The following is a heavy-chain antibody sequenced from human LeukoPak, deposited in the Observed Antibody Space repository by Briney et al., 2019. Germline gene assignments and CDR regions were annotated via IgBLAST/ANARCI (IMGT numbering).Heavy chain of an antibody. CDR2: IRYDGSNK. D-gene: IGHD3-22*01. CDR1: GFTFSSYG. J-gene: IGHJ3*02. Sequence: GGSLRLSCAASGFTFSSYGMHWVRQAPGKGLEWVAFIRYDGSNKYYADSVKGRFTISRDNSKNTLYLQMNSLRAEDTAVYYCAKDSARGGRYYYDSSRGGAFDIWGQGTMVTVSS. CDR3: AKDSARGGRYYYDSSRGGAFDI. V-gene: IGHV3-30*02.